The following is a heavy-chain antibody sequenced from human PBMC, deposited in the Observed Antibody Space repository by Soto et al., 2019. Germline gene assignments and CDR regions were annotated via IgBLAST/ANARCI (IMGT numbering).Heavy chain of an antibody. CDR1: GDSISSSTYH. V-gene: IGHV4-39*07. J-gene: IGHJ5*02. CDR2: IYYSGST. D-gene: IGHD2-2*01. CDR3: ARVRQYCSGTSCYLDP. Sequence: ASETLSLTCTVSGDSISSSTYHWGWIRQPPGKGLEWIGSIYYSGSTYYNPSLKSRVTISVDMSKNQSSLKVNSVTAADTAVYYCARVRQYCSGTSCYLDPWGQGTLVTVSS.